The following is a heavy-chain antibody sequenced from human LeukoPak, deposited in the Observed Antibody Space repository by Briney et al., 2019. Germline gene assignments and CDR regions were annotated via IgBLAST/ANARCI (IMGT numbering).Heavy chain of an antibody. CDR1: GGSISSSSYY. V-gene: IGHV4-39*01. CDR2: IYYSGST. J-gene: IGHJ4*02. Sequence: SETLSLTCTVSGGSISSSSYYWGWIRQPPGKGLEWIGSIYYSGSTYYNPSLKSRVTISVDTSKNQFSLKLSSVTAADTAVYYCARQGYSSSSSFDYWGQGTLVTVS. CDR3: ARQGYSSSSSFDY. D-gene: IGHD6-13*01.